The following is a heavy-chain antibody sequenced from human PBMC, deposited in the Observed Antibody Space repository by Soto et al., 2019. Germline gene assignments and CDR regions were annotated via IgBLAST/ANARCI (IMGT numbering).Heavy chain of an antibody. V-gene: IGHV1-46*01. Sequence: QVQLVQSGAEVKKPGASVKVSCKASGYTFTSYYIHWVRQAPGQGLEWMGIINPSSGGTSYAQKCQGRVTMTRDTSTSTVYMDLSSLRSEDTAVYYCARESRAMDVWGQGTTVTVSS. CDR2: INPSSGGT. CDR1: GYTFTSYY. CDR3: ARESRAMDV. J-gene: IGHJ6*02.